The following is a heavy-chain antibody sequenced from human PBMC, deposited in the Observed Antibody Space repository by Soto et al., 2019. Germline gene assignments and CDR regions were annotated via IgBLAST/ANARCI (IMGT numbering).Heavy chain of an antibody. CDR2: IIGSGDST. V-gene: IGHV3-23*01. D-gene: IGHD6-19*01. CDR3: AKGVPVIAVAGTGYFQH. CDR1: GFTFSSYA. Sequence: EVQLLESGGGLVQPGGSLRLSCAASGFTFSSYAMSWVRQAPGKGLEWVSGIIGSGDSTYYADSVKGRFTISRDNSKNTLYLQMNSLRAGDTAVYYCAKGVPVIAVAGTGYFQHWGQGTLVTVSS. J-gene: IGHJ1*01.